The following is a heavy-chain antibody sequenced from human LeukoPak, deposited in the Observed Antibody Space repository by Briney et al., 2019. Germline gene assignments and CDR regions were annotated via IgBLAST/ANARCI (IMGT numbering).Heavy chain of an antibody. CDR3: ARAPWELTDYYYMDV. V-gene: IGHV3-30*01. D-gene: IGHD1-26*01. CDR2: ISYDGSKK. Sequence: PGKSLRLSCAASGFIFSNYEMHWVRQAPGKGLEWVGVISYDGSKKNYADSVKGRFTISRDSSKNTLYLQMNSLRGEDTAVYYCARAPWELTDYYYMDVWGKGTTVTVSS. CDR1: GFIFSNYE. J-gene: IGHJ6*03.